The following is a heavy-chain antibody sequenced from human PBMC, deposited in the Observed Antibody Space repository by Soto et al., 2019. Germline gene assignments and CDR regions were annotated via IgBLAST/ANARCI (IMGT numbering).Heavy chain of an antibody. V-gene: IGHV3-23*01. Sequence: EVQLLESGGGLVQPGGSLRLSCATSGFTFSSFAMNWVRQAPGKGLEWVSDISGSGGNTYYADSVKGRFTISRDNSKNTLYLQMNSLRAEDTAVYFCAKWPLSFIPPTSPNCWFDPWGQGTLVTVSS. CDR3: AKWPLSFIPPTSPNCWFDP. J-gene: IGHJ5*02. CDR1: GFTFSSFA. CDR2: ISGSGGNT. D-gene: IGHD3-16*01.